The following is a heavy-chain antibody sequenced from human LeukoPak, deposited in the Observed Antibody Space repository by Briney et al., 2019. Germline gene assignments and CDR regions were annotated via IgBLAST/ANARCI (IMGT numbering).Heavy chain of an antibody. J-gene: IGHJ4*02. D-gene: IGHD3-22*01. CDR2: IIPIFGTA. V-gene: IGHV1-69*13. CDR3: AREYYYDSSGYYYYFDY. Sequence: ASVKVSCKASGGTFSSYAISWVRQAPGQGLEWMGGIIPIFGTANHAQKFQGRVTITADESTSTAYMELSSLRSEDTAVYYCAREYYYDSSGYYYYFDYWGQGTLVTVSS. CDR1: GGTFSSYA.